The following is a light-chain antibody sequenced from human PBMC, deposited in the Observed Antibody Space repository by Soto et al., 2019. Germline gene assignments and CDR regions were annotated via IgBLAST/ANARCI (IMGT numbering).Light chain of an antibody. J-gene: IGLJ1*01. V-gene: IGLV2-23*02. Sequence: QSALTQAASVSGSPGQSITISCTGTSSDVGSYNLVSWYQQHPGKAPKLMIYEVSKRPSGLSNRFSGSKSGNTASLTIPGLQAEDEADYYCCSYAGSRTPLIFGTGTKVTVL. CDR2: EVS. CDR1: SSDVGSYNL. CDR3: CSYAGSRTPLI.